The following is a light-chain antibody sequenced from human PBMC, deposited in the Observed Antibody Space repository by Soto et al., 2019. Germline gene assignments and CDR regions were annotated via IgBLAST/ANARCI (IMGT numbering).Light chain of an antibody. CDR3: QQLNSYPIT. V-gene: IGKV1-8*01. Sequence: AIRMTQSPSSFSASTVDRVTITCRASQGISSYLAWYQQKPGKAPKLLIYAASTLQSGVPSRFSGSGSGTDFTLTISSLQPEDFATYFCQQLNSYPITFGQGTRLEIK. J-gene: IGKJ5*01. CDR2: AAS. CDR1: QGISSY.